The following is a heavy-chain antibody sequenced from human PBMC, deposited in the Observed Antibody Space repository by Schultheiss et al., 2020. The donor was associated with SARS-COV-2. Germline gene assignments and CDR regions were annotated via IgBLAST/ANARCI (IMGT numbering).Heavy chain of an antibody. CDR3: TRDPDYSGFDP. D-gene: IGHD2-15*01. Sequence: GGSLRLSCTASGFTFGDYAMSWFRQAPGKGLEWVGFIRSKAYGGTTEYAASVKGRFTISRDDSKSIAYLQMNSLKTEDTAVYYCTRDPDYSGFDPWGQGTLVTVSS. CDR2: IRSKAYGGTT. CDR1: GFTFGDYA. V-gene: IGHV3-49*03. J-gene: IGHJ5*02.